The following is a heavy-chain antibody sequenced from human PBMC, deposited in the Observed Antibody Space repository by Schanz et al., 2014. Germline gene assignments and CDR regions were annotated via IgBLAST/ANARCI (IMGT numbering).Heavy chain of an antibody. J-gene: IGHJ2*01. Sequence: EVHLLESGGGLVPPGGSLRLSCAASGFNFSDYAMCWVRQAPGKGLEWVSAISGGGGTTYYTDSVKGRFTISRDNSKNTLYLQMNSLRAEDTAIYYCAKDAPYPFDLWGRGTLXTVSS. CDR3: AKDAPYPFDL. CDR2: ISGGGGTT. V-gene: IGHV3-23*01. CDR1: GFNFSDYA.